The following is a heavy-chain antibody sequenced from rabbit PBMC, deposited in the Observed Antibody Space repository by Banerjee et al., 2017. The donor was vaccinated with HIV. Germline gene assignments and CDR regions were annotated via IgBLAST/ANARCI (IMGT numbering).Heavy chain of an antibody. CDR3: ARGYDGSRYYGDL. Sequence: QEQLVESGGGLVTLGGSLKLSCKASGIDFSSYGISWVRQAPGKGLEWIAYIYPDYGSTDYASWVNGRFTISKTSSTTVTLQMTSLTAADTATYFCARGYDGSRYYGDLWGPGTLVTVS. CDR1: GIDFSSYG. D-gene: IGHD8-1*01. J-gene: IGHJ4*01. V-gene: IGHV1S45*01. CDR2: IYPDYGST.